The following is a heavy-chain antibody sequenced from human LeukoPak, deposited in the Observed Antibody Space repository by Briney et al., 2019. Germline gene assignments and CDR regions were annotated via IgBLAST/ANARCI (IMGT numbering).Heavy chain of an antibody. CDR1: GDSISPYY. D-gene: IGHD1-1*01. CDR3: ARDKQPGDY. J-gene: IGHJ4*02. Sequence: SETLSLTRTVSGDSISPYYWGWIRQPPGKGLEWIGYISYSGDTTYNPSLKSRVTMSVDTSKNQFSLKLSSVTAADTAVYYCARDKQPGDYWGQGALVTVSS. V-gene: IGHV4-59*01. CDR2: ISYSGDT.